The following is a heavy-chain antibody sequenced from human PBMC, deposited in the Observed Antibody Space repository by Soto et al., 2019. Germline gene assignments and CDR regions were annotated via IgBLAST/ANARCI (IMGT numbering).Heavy chain of an antibody. CDR2: INPSGGST. CDR3: ARDRVAGTSWFDP. CDR1: AYTFTSYY. V-gene: IGHV1-46*01. D-gene: IGHD6-19*01. Sequence: ASVTVYCNASAYTFTSYYMHWVRQAPRQGLEWMGIINPSGGSTSYAQKFQGRVTMTRDKSTSKVYMELSSLRSEDTAVYYCARDRVAGTSWFDPWGQGTMVTVSS. J-gene: IGHJ5*02.